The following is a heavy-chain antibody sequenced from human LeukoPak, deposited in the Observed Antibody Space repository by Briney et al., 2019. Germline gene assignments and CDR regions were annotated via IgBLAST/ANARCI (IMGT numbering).Heavy chain of an antibody. CDR3: AKTRRIAVADASDAFDI. Sequence: GGSLRLSCAASGFTFSSYWMSWVRQAPGKGLEWVANIKQDGSEKYYVDSVKGRFTISRDNDKNSLYLQMNSLSGEATAVYYCAKTRRIAVADASDAFDIWGQGKMVTVSS. V-gene: IGHV3-7*01. D-gene: IGHD6-19*01. CDR1: GFTFSSYW. CDR2: IKQDGSEK. J-gene: IGHJ3*02.